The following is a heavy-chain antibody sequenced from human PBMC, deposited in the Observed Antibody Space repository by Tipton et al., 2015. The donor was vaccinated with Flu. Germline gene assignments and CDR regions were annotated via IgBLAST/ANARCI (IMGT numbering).Heavy chain of an antibody. CDR1: GGSFSDYY. D-gene: IGHD5-24*01. CDR3: AREGLEMSTIPFFDY. J-gene: IGHJ4*02. Sequence: LRLSCAVYGGSFSDYYWSWIRQPPGKGLEWIGEINHSGSTNYNPSLKSRVTISLDTSMNQFFLKLTSVTAADTAVYYCAREGLEMSTIPFFDYWGQGTLVTVSS. CDR2: INHSGST. V-gene: IGHV4-34*01.